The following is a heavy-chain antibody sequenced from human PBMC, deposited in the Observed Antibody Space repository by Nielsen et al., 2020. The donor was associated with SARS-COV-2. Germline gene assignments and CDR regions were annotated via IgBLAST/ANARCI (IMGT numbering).Heavy chain of an antibody. CDR3: ARSGPSGFGELGWFDP. J-gene: IGHJ5*02. Sequence: GESLKISCKGSGYSFTSYWIGWVRQMPGKGLEWMGIIYPGDSDTRYSPSFQGQVTISADKSISTAYLQWSSLKASDTAMYYCARSGPSGFGELGWFDPWGQGTLVTVSS. CDR2: IYPGDSDT. CDR1: GYSFTSYW. V-gene: IGHV5-51*01. D-gene: IGHD3-10*01.